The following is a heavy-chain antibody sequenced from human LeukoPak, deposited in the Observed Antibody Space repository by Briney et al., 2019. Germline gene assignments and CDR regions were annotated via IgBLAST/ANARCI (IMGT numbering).Heavy chain of an antibody. CDR1: GGTFSSYA. D-gene: IGHD6-19*01. J-gene: IGHJ5*02. Sequence: SVKVSCKASGGTFSSYAISWVRQAPGQGLEWMGGIIPMFGTANYAQKFQGRVTITTDESTSTAYMELSSLRSEDTAVYYCARGKSSGWYEDWFDPWGQGTLVTVSS. V-gene: IGHV1-69*05. CDR3: ARGKSSGWYEDWFDP. CDR2: IIPMFGTA.